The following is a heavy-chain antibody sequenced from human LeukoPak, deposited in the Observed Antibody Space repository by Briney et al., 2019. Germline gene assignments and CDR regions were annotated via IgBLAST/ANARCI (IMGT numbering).Heavy chain of an antibody. J-gene: IGHJ4*02. CDR1: GDSVSSNSAA. V-gene: IGHV6-1*01. D-gene: IGHD3-22*01. CDR3: ARDLPLDYYDSSGYYGFDY. CDR2: TYYRSKWYN. Sequence: SQTPSLTCAISGDSVSSNSAAWNWIRQSPSRGLEWLGRTYYRSKWYNDYAVSVKSRITINPDTSKNQFSLQLNSVTPEDTAVYYCARDLPLDYYDSSGYYGFDYWGQGTLVTVSS.